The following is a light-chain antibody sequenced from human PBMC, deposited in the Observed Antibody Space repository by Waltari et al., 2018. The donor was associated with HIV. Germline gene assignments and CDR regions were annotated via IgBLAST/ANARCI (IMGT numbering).Light chain of an antibody. J-gene: IGKJ4*01. CDR3: QQRGNWRPGLS. CDR1: QSISSYS. V-gene: IGKV3D-20*02. CDR2: GAS. Sequence: EIVLTQSPGTLSLSPGERATLSCRASQSISSYSLAWYQQKPGQAPRLLIYGASTRATGIPDRFSGSGSGTDFTLTITRLEPEDFAVYYCQQRGNWRPGLSFGGGTKVEIK.